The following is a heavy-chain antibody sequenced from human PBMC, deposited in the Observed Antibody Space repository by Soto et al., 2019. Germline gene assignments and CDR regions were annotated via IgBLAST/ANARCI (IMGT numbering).Heavy chain of an antibody. CDR3: AREVTIFGVRRGWFDP. Sequence: ASVKVSFKASGYTFTSYGISCVRQAPGQGLEWMGWISAYNGNTNYAQKLQGRVTMTTDTSTSTAYMELRSLRSDDTAVYYCAREVTIFGVRRGWFDPWGQGTLVTVSS. V-gene: IGHV1-18*01. J-gene: IGHJ5*02. CDR2: ISAYNGNT. D-gene: IGHD3-3*01. CDR1: GYTFTSYG.